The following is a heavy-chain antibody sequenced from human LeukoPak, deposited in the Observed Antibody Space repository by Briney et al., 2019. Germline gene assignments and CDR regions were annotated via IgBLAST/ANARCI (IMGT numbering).Heavy chain of an antibody. Sequence: GWSLTLSCAASGFTFSDYYMSWIRQAPGKGLEWVSYISGSRNIMYYADSVKGRFTISRDNSKKTLYLQMNSLRAEDTAVYYCAKRGTEAYFDYWGQGTLVTVSS. CDR3: AKRGTEAYFDY. D-gene: IGHD7-27*01. CDR2: ISGSRNIM. V-gene: IGHV3-11*04. J-gene: IGHJ4*02. CDR1: GFTFSDYY.